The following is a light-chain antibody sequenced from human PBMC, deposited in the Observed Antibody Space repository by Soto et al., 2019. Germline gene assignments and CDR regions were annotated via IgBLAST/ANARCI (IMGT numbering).Light chain of an antibody. CDR1: SSNIGAGYD. Sequence: QSVLTQPPSVSGAPGQRVTISCTGSSSNIGAGYDVHWYQQLPGTAPKPLIYGNSNRPSGVPDRFSGSKSSTSASLAITGLQAEDEADYYCQSYDSSLSGYVFGTGTKVTVL. J-gene: IGLJ1*01. V-gene: IGLV1-40*01. CDR2: GNS. CDR3: QSYDSSLSGYV.